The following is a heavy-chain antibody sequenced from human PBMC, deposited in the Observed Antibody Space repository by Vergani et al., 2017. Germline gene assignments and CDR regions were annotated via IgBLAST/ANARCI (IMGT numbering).Heavy chain of an antibody. CDR3: AKQYFVSGNYLFDY. CDR2: IRSKAYGGTT. J-gene: IGHJ4*02. V-gene: IGHV3-49*04. D-gene: IGHD3-10*01. CDR1: GFTFGDYA. Sequence: EVQLVESGGGLVQPGRSLRLSCTASGFTFGDYAMSWVRQAPGKGLEWVGFIRSKAYGGTTEYAASVKGRFTISRDDSKSIAYLQMNNLRTEDTAIYYCAKQYFVSGNYLFDYWGQGTLVTVSS.